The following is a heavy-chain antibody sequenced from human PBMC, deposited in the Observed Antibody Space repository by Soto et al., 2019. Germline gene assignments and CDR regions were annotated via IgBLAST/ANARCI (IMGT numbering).Heavy chain of an antibody. CDR2: INPNSGGT. CDR1: GYTLTGKY. Sequence: GAPVKASSKDSGYTLTGKYMQWLRQAQGQGLEWMGWINPNSGGTNYAQKFQGWVTMTRDTSISTAYMELSRLRSDDTAVYYCARAINYYDSSGYYPGWAFDIWGQGTMVTVS. V-gene: IGHV1-2*04. CDR3: ARAINYYDSSGYYPGWAFDI. D-gene: IGHD3-22*01. J-gene: IGHJ3*02.